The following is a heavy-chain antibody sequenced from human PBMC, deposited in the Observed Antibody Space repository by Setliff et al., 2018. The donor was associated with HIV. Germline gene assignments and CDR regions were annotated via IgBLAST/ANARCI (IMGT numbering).Heavy chain of an antibody. CDR1: GDSISRSRYY. D-gene: IGHD3-9*01. CDR2: IYYSGST. V-gene: IGHV4-30-4*08. CDR3: ARGKLRYFDGYYYYYGMDV. J-gene: IGHJ6*02. Sequence: SETLSLTCVVSGDSISRSRYYWSWIRQPPGKDLEWIGYIYYSGSTYYNPSLKSRITISVDTSKNQFSLNLDSVTAADTAVYYCARGKLRYFDGYYYYYGMDVWGQGTTVTVSS.